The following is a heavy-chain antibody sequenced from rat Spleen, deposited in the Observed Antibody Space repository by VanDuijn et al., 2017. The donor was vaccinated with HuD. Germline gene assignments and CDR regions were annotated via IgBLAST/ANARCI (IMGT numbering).Heavy chain of an antibody. Sequence: EVQLVESGRGLVQPGRSLKLSCAASGFTFSDYYMAWVRQAPKKGLEWVASISYEGSSTYYGDSVKGRFTISRDNAKSTLYLQMNSLRSEDTATYYCARPHSSLYVMDAWGQGASVTVSS. CDR1: GFTFSDYY. V-gene: IGHV5-22*01. D-gene: IGHD1-2*01. CDR2: ISYEGSST. CDR3: ARPHSSLYVMDA. J-gene: IGHJ4*01.